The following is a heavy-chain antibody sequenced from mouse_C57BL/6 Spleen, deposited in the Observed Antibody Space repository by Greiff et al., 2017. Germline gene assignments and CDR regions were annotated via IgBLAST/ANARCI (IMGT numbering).Heavy chain of an antibody. D-gene: IGHD1-1*01. CDR3: ANPQYYGSSYYAMDY. J-gene: IGHJ4*01. CDR1: GFNIQDYY. V-gene: IGHV14-2*01. CDR2: IAPEAGET. Sequence: VQLQQSGAELVKPGASVKLSCTASGFNIQDYYMHWVKQRTEQGLEWIGRIAPEAGETKYAPNFQGKATITADPSSNTADLQLSSLTSEDTAVYYCANPQYYGSSYYAMDYWGQGTSVTVSS.